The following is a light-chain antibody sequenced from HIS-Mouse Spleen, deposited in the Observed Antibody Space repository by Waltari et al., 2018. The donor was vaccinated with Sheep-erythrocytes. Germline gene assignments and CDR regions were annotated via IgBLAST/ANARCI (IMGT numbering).Light chain of an antibody. V-gene: IGLV2-8*01. Sequence: QSALTQPPSASGSPGQSVTISCTGTSSYIGGYNYVSWYQQHPGKSPKLMIYEVSKRPSGVPDRFSCSKSGNAAALTVAGLQAEDEADYYCSSYAGSNNWVFGGGTKLTVL. CDR2: EVS. CDR1: SSYIGGYNY. CDR3: SSYAGSNNWV. J-gene: IGLJ3*02.